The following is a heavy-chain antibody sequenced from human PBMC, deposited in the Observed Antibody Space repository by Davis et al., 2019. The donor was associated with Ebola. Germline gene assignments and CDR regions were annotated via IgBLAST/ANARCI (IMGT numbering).Heavy chain of an antibody. J-gene: IGHJ4*02. V-gene: IGHV3-23*01. CDR3: TGTVTTIDY. CDR1: GFTFSSYG. CDR2: ISGSGGST. D-gene: IGHD4-17*01. Sequence: GESLKISCAASGFTFSSYGMHWVRQAPGKGLEWVSAISGSGGSTYYADSVKGRFTISRDNSKNTLYLQMNSLRAEDTAVYYCTGTVTTIDYWGQGTLVTVSS.